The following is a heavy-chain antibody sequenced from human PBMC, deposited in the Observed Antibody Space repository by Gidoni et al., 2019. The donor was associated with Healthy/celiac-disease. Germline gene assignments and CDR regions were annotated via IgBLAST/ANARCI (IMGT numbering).Heavy chain of an antibody. D-gene: IGHD1-1*01. Sequence: EVQLVESGGGLIQHGGSLRLSCAASGFTVSSNYMSWVRQAPGKGLESVSVIYSGGSTYYADSVQGRFTISRDNSKNTLYLQMNSLRAEDTAVYYCASSKRAPYYFDYWGQGTLVTVSS. CDR2: IYSGGST. CDR1: GFTVSSNY. CDR3: ASSKRAPYYFDY. V-gene: IGHV3-53*01. J-gene: IGHJ4*02.